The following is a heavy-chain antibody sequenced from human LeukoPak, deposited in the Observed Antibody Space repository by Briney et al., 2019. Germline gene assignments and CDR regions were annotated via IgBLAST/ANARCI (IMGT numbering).Heavy chain of an antibody. J-gene: IGHJ3*02. CDR2: IWYDGGNK. V-gene: IGHV3-33*01. Sequence: GGSLRLSCAASGFIFSSYGIHWVRQAPDKGLEWVALIWYDGGNKYYGDSVKGRFTISRDNSKNMVYLQMNSLRAEDTAVYYCAREGMGESGMDIWGQGTMVTVSS. CDR3: AREGMGESGMDI. CDR1: GFIFSSYG. D-gene: IGHD3-16*01.